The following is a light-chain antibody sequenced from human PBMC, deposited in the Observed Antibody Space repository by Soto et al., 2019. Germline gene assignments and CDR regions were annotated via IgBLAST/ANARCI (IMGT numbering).Light chain of an antibody. CDR2: EVN. Sequence: QSALTQPPSASGSPGQSVAISCTGTSSDVGGYTYVSWYQQHPGKAPKLVIYEVNKRPSGVPDRFSGSKSGNTASLTVSGLQAEDEADYYCSSYAGSSNVFGTGTKLTVL. CDR1: SSDVGGYTY. CDR3: SSYAGSSNV. J-gene: IGLJ1*01. V-gene: IGLV2-8*01.